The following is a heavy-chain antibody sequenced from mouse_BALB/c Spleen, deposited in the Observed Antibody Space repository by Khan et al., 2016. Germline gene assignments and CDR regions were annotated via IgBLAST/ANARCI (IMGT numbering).Heavy chain of an antibody. V-gene: IGHV1S136*01. CDR1: GYTFPNYV. Sequence: EVQLQESGPELVKPGASVKMSCKASGYTFPNYVIHWVKQRPGQGLECIGYVNPSTDGTKYHEKFKGKATLTSDKSSSTAYMALSRLTSEDSEVLYCARKMTYYKYDACDVWGAGTTVTVS. CDR2: VNPSTDGT. J-gene: IGHJ1*01. CDR3: ARKMTYYKYDACDV. D-gene: IGHD2-14*01.